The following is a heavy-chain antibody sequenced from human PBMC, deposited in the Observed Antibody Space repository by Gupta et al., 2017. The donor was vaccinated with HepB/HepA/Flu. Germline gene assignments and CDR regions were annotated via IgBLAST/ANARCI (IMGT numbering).Heavy chain of an antibody. CDR3: AREYCSGGSCYSLPRGWFDP. J-gene: IGHJ5*02. CDR1: GGSFSGYY. V-gene: IGHV4-34*01. Sequence: QVQLQQWGAGLLKPSETLSLTCAVYGGSFSGYYWSWIRQPPGKGLEWIGEINHSGSTNYNPSLKSRVTISVDTSKNQFSLKLSSVTAADTAVYYCAREYCSGGSCYSLPRGWFDPWGQGTLVTVSS. D-gene: IGHD2-15*01. CDR2: INHSGST.